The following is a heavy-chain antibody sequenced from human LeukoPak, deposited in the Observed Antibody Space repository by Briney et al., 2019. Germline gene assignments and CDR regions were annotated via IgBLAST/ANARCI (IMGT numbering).Heavy chain of an antibody. D-gene: IGHD2-21*02. CDR3: AKHRRTAYCGGDCPPDY. J-gene: IGHJ4*02. CDR2: ISGSGGTT. Sequence: GGSLRLSCAASGFTFSDYVMSWVRQAPGKGLEWVSAISGSGGTTYYADSVKGRFTISRDNSKNTLHLQMSILRAEDTAVYYCAKHRRTAYCGGDCPPDYWGQGTLVTVSS. V-gene: IGHV3-23*01. CDR1: GFTFSDYV.